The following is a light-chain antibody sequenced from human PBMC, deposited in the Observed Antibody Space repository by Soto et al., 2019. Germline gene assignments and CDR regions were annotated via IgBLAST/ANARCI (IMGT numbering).Light chain of an antibody. CDR2: SAN. CDR1: QDISNF. CDR3: LQHKSYPRT. Sequence: DIPMTQSPSDMSASVGDRVTITCRASQDISNFLVWFQQRPGKVPKRLMYSANRLESGVPSRFSGSGSGTEFTLTISSLQPEDFATYYCLQHKSYPRTFGQGTKVEIK. J-gene: IGKJ1*01. V-gene: IGKV1-17*03.